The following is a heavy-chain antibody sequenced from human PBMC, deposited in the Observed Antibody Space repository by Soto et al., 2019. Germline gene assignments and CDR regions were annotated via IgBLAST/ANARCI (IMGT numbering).Heavy chain of an antibody. Sequence: PGGSLRLSCAASGFTFSSYSMNWVRQAPGKGLEWVSSISSSSSYIYYADSVKGRFTISRDNAKNSLYLQMNSLRAEDTAVYYCARDLLAVAGPFDYWGQGTLVTVSS. CDR1: GFTFSSYS. CDR2: ISSSSSYI. CDR3: ARDLLAVAGPFDY. V-gene: IGHV3-21*01. D-gene: IGHD6-19*01. J-gene: IGHJ4*02.